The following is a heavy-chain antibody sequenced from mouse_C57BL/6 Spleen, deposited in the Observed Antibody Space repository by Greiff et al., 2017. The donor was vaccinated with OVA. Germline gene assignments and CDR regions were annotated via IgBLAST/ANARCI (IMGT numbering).Heavy chain of an antibody. Sequence: EVKLEESGGDLVKPGGSLKLSCAASGFTFSSYGMSWVRQTPDKRLEWVATISSGGSYTYYPDSVKGRFTISRDNAKNTLYLQMSSLKSEDTAMYYCARHYYGSSYKGFDYWGQGTTLTVSS. CDR2: ISSGGSYT. CDR3: ARHYYGSSYKGFDY. V-gene: IGHV5-6*02. CDR1: GFTFSSYG. D-gene: IGHD1-1*01. J-gene: IGHJ2*01.